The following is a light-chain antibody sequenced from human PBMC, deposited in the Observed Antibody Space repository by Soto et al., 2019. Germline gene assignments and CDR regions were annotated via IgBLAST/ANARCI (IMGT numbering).Light chain of an antibody. J-gene: IGKJ4*01. CDR2: DAS. Sequence: ELVLTQSPGTLSLSPGARATLSCRASQTVRNNYLAWYQQKPGQAPRLLIYDASSRATGITDRFSGGGSGTDFTLTISRLEPEDFAVYYCQQFSSYPLTFGGGTKVDIK. V-gene: IGKV3-20*01. CDR1: QTVRNNY. CDR3: QQFSSYPLT.